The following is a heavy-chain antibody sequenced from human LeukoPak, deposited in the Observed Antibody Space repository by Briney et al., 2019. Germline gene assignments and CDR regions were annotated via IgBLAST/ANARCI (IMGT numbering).Heavy chain of an antibody. CDR2: MYSGGAT. V-gene: IGHV3-53*04. D-gene: IGHD3-10*01. CDR3: ARADSQGNWYFDL. J-gene: IGHJ2*01. CDR1: GFTVSTNY. Sequence: GGSLRLSCAASGFTVSTNYMSWVRQAPGKGLEWVSVMYSGGATYYADSVKGRFTISRHNSENTLYLQMNSLRPEDAAVYYCARADSQGNWYFDLWGRGTLVAVSS.